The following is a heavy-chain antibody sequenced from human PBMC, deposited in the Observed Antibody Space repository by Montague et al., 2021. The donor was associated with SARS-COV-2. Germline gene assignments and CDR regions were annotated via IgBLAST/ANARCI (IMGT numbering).Heavy chain of an antibody. CDR2: INYGGST. CDR3: ARGAPGY. D-gene: IGHD1-1*01. Sequence: SETLSRTCAVYGGSFSDYHWTWIRQSPGGGLEWIGQINYGGSTKYNPSLRSRVTISIDTSKNQFSLKLTSVTAADTAVYYCARGAPGYWGQGTLVTVSS. V-gene: IGHV4-34*01. CDR1: GGSFSDYH. J-gene: IGHJ4*02.